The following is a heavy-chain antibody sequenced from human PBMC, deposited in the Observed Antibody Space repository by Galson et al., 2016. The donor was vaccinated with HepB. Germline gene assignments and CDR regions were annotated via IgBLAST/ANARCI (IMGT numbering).Heavy chain of an antibody. J-gene: IGHJ1*01. Sequence: SLRLSCETSGFTFSSVWMSWVRQAPGKGLEWVSSISDSGGNTYYAYSLEGRFTISRDNSRNTLYLQVNSLRAEDTAIYYCAKESAYAPWGQGTRVTVSS. V-gene: IGHV3-23*01. D-gene: IGHD5-12*01. CDR1: GFTFSSVW. CDR3: AKESAYAP. CDR2: ISDSGGNT.